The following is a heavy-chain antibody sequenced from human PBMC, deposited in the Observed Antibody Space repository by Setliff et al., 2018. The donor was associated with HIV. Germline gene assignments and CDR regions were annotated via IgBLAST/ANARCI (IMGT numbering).Heavy chain of an antibody. V-gene: IGHV3-30-3*01. Sequence: PGGSLRLSCAASGFTFSSYAMHWVRQAPGKGLEWVAVISYDGSNKYYADSVKGRFTISRDNSKNTLYLQMNSLRAEDTAVYYCAKDTRIVVVPDAFDIWGQGTMVTVSS. CDR2: ISYDGSNK. J-gene: IGHJ3*02. CDR3: AKDTRIVVVPDAFDI. CDR1: GFTFSSYA. D-gene: IGHD3-22*01.